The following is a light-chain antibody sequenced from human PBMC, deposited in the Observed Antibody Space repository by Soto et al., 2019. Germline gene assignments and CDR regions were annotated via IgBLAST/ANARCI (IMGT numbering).Light chain of an antibody. J-gene: IGLJ1*01. CDR3: TSYTSSNTYV. CDR1: GSDVGRYNY. V-gene: IGLV2-14*01. Sequence: QSVLTQPASVSGSPGQSITISCTGTGSDVGRYNYVSWYQQYPGKAPKLMIYEISNRPSGVSIRFSGSKSGNTASLTISGLQAEDEADYYCTSYTSSNTYVFGGGTKVTVL. CDR2: EIS.